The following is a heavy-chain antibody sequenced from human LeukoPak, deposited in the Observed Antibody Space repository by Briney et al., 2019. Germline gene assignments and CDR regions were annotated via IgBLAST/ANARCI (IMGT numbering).Heavy chain of an antibody. CDR1: GFALSSHW. Sequence: GGSLGLSCAAFGFALSSHWMTWVRQVPGRGPEWVANVNRDGSETYYLDSVKGRFTISKDNAKNSLYLQMNSLRAEDTALYHCARNNGMDVWGQGTTVIVSS. V-gene: IGHV3-7*03. J-gene: IGHJ6*02. CDR2: VNRDGSET. CDR3: ARNNGMDV.